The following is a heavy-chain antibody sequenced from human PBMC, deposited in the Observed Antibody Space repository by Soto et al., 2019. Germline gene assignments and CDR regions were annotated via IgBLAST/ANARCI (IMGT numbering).Heavy chain of an antibody. Sequence: QLQLQESGPGLVKPSETLSLTCTVSGGSISSSSYYWGWIRQPPGKGLEWIGSIYYSGSTYYNPSLKSRVPISVDTSKNQFSLKLSSVTAADTAVYYCARHSVPDSSGWSSHGYYFDYWGQGTLVTVSS. CDR1: GGSISSSSYY. D-gene: IGHD6-19*01. CDR2: IYYSGST. CDR3: ARHSVPDSSGWSSHGYYFDY. V-gene: IGHV4-39*01. J-gene: IGHJ4*02.